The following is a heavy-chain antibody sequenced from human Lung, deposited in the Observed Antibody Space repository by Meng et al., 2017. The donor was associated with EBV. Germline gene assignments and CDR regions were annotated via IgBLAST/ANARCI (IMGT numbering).Heavy chain of an antibody. CDR3: ARGKPVAPFDY. Sequence: QVDLQHCGAVLLKPSETLSLTGAVNGGSFSGYYWRWIRQTPGKGLEWIGEINHSGSTNYNPSLKSRVTISVDTSKNQFSLKLSSVTAADTAVYYCARGKPVAPFDYWGQGTLVTVSS. CDR1: GGSFSGYY. D-gene: IGHD4-23*01. J-gene: IGHJ4*02. V-gene: IGHV4-34*01. CDR2: INHSGST.